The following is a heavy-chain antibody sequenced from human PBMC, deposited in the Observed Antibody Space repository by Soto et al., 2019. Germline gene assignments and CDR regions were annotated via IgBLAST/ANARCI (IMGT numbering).Heavy chain of an antibody. D-gene: IGHD6-19*01. Sequence: ASVKVSCKASGFTFTSSAVQWVRQARGQRLEWIGWIVVGSGNTNYAQKFQERVTITRDMSTSTAYMELSSLRSEDTAVYYCAAPAESEVAGTFDVYFQHWGQGTLVTVSS. CDR1: GFTFTSSA. J-gene: IGHJ1*01. CDR2: IVVGSGNT. V-gene: IGHV1-58*01. CDR3: AAPAESEVAGTFDVYFQH.